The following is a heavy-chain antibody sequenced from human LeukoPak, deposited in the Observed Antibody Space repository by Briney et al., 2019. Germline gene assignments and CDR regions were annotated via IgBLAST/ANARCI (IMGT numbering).Heavy chain of an antibody. CDR3: ARGGGVGYYYGSGSYLDY. D-gene: IGHD3-10*01. J-gene: IGHJ4*02. Sequence: ASVTVSCKASGYTFTSYDIHWVRQATGQGLEWMGWMNPNSGNTGYAQKFQGRVTMTRNTSISTAYMELSSLRSEDTAVYYCARGGGVGYYYGSGSYLDYWGQGTLVTVSS. V-gene: IGHV1-8*01. CDR1: GYTFTSYD. CDR2: MNPNSGNT.